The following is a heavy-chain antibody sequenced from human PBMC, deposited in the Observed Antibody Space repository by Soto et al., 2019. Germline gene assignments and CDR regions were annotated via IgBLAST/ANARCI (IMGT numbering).Heavy chain of an antibody. D-gene: IGHD2-8*01. CDR3: ASRSCTTGVCPFDS. Sequence: GGSLRLSCSASGFTFSSYAMHWVRQAPGKGLEYVSAISSNGGNKYYVDSVKGRFTISRDNSKNTLYLQMDSLRAEDTAVYYCASRSCTTGVCPFDSWGQGTLVTVSS. CDR1: GFTFSSYA. J-gene: IGHJ4*01. CDR2: ISSNGGNK. V-gene: IGHV3-64*04.